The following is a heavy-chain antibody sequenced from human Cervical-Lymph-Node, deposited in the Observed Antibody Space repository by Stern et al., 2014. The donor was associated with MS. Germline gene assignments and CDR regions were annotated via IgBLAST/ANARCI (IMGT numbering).Heavy chain of an antibody. J-gene: IGHJ6*02. V-gene: IGHV1-69*01. CDR2: IIPIFATP. Sequence: VQLVESGAEVKKPGSSLKVSCKGSGGSFNNYAISWVRQAPGQGLEWVGGIIPIFATPDYAQKFQGRVTITADEPTSTAYMELSSLTSEDTAVYYCARGAVNWSGSPRRYFYYGMDVWGQGTTVTVSS. CDR1: GGSFNNYA. CDR3: ARGAVNWSGSPRRYFYYGMDV. D-gene: IGHD3-3*01.